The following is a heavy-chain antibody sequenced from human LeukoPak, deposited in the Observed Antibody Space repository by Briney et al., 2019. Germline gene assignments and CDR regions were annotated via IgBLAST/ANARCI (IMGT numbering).Heavy chain of an antibody. J-gene: IGHJ4*02. CDR2: IYYSGST. D-gene: IGHD2-21*02. CDR1: GGSISSGGYY. Sequence: SETLSLTCTVSGGSISSGGYYWSWIRQHPGKGLEWIGYIYYSGSTYYNPSLKSRVTISADTSKNQFSLKLSSVTAADTAVYYCARNVVVTAIYDYWGQGTLVTVSS. V-gene: IGHV4-31*03. CDR3: ARNVVVTAIYDY.